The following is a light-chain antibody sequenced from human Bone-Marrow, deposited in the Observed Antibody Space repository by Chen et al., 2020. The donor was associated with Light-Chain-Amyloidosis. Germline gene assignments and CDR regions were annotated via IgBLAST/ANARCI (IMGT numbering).Light chain of an antibody. CDR1: DLPTKY. Sequence: SYELTQLPSVSLSPGQTAWITCSGDDLPTKYAYWYQQKPGQAPVLVIHRDTERPSGISERFSGSSSGTTATLTISGVQAEDEADYHCQSADSSGTYEVIFGGGTKLTVL. V-gene: IGLV3-25*03. CDR2: RDT. J-gene: IGLJ2*01. CDR3: QSADSSGTYEVI.